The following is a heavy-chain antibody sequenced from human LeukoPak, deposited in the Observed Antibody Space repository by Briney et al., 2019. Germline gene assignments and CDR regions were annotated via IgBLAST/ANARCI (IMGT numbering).Heavy chain of an antibody. CDR2: INPSGGST. J-gene: IGHJ4*02. CDR1: GYTFTSYY. V-gene: IGHV1-46*01. CDR3: ASERGPDELISS. Sequence: ASVKVSCKASGYTFTSYYMHWVRQAPGQGLEWMGIINPSGGSTSYAQKFQGRVTMTRDTSTSTVYMELSSLRSQDKAVYYCASERGPDELISSWGQGTLVTVSS. D-gene: IGHD3-10*01.